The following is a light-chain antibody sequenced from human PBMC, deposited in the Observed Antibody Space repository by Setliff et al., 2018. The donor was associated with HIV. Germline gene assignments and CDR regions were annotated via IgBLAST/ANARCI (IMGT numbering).Light chain of an antibody. CDR2: DVS. CDR3: SSYASSSTLPDV. Sequence: QSALTQPASVSGSPGQSITISCTGTSSDVGGYNYVSWYQQHPGKAPKLMIYDVSNRPSGVSNRFSGSKSGNTASLTISGLQAEDEANYYCSSYASSSTLPDVFGTGTKATVL. J-gene: IGLJ1*01. CDR1: SSDVGGYNY. V-gene: IGLV2-14*03.